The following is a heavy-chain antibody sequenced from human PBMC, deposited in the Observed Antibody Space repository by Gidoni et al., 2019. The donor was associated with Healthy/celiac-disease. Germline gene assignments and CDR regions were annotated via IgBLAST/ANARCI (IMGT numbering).Heavy chain of an antibody. CDR1: GFTFSSYA. Sequence: EVQLLESGGGLVQPGGSLRLSCAASGFTFSSYAMGWVRPAPGKGLGWVSAISGSGGSTYYADSVKGRFTISRDNSKNTLYLQMNSLRAEDTAVYYCAKGVLPHAIYYYFDYWGQGTLVTVSS. CDR2: ISGSGGST. CDR3: AKGVLPHAIYYYFDY. D-gene: IGHD2-8*01. V-gene: IGHV3-23*01. J-gene: IGHJ4*02.